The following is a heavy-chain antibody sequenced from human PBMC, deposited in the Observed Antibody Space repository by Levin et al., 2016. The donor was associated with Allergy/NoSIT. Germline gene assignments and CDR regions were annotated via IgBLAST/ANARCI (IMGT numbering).Heavy chain of an antibody. CDR2: ISYDGSNK. D-gene: IGHD6-19*01. Sequence: LSLTCAASGFTFSSYAMHWVRQAPGKGLEWVAVISYDGSNKYYADSVKGRFTISRDNSKNTLYLQMNSLRAEDTAVYYCARDIAVAGFDYWGQGTLVTVS. V-gene: IGHV3-30*04. J-gene: IGHJ4*02. CDR1: GFTFSSYA. CDR3: ARDIAVAGFDY.